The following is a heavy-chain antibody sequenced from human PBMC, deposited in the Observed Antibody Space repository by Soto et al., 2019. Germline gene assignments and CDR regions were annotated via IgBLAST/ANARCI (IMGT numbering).Heavy chain of an antibody. V-gene: IGHV3-21*01. CDR3: ARDRGYDAHDYYYNAMDV. Sequence: GGSLRLSCISSGFTFRTYTMNWVRQAPGKGLEWVSGIRGFSPYTFYAESVEGRFTISRDNAKNSLYLQMDSLRAEDTAVYYCARDRGYDAHDYYYNAMDVWGQGTTVTVSS. D-gene: IGHD3-10*01. J-gene: IGHJ6*02. CDR2: IRGFSPYT. CDR1: GFTFRTYT.